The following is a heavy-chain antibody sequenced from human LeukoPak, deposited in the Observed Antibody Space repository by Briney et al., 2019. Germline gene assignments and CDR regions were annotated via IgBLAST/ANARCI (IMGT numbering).Heavy chain of an antibody. Sequence: PGGSLRLSCAASGFTFSTYWMTWVRQAPGKGLEWVAHIKQDGREKNYVDSVKGRFTISRDNAKNSLYLQMNSLRADDTAVYYCARDLSGAFYVYMDVWGKGTTVTVSS. D-gene: IGHD1-26*01. CDR1: GFTFSTYW. V-gene: IGHV3-7*01. CDR3: ARDLSGAFYVYMDV. J-gene: IGHJ6*03. CDR2: IKQDGREK.